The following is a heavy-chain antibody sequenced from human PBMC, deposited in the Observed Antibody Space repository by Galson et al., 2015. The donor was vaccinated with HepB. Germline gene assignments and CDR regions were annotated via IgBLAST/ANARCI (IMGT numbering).Heavy chain of an antibody. CDR1: GFNFSSYG. Sequence: SLRLSCAASGFNFSSYGMHWVRQAPGKGLEWVAVIWYDGSNKYCADSVKGRFTISRDNSKNTLYLQMNSLRAEDTAVYYCARASSSPITMVRGVIITSLYYWGQGTLVTVSS. CDR3: ARASSSPITMVRGVIITSLYY. CDR2: IWYDGSNK. V-gene: IGHV3-33*01. D-gene: IGHD3-10*01. J-gene: IGHJ4*02.